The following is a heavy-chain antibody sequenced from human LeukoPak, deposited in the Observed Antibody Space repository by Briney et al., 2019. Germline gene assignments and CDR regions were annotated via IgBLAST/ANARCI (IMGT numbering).Heavy chain of an antibody. J-gene: IGHJ3*02. Sequence: GGSLRLSCAASGFTFSSYGMHWVRQAPGKGLEWVAFIRYDGSNKYYADSVKGRFTISRDNSKNTLYLQMNSLRAEDTAVYYCAKDYYDSWNAFDIWGQGTMVTVSS. V-gene: IGHV3-30*02. CDR2: IRYDGSNK. CDR3: AKDYYDSWNAFDI. D-gene: IGHD3-22*01. CDR1: GFTFSSYG.